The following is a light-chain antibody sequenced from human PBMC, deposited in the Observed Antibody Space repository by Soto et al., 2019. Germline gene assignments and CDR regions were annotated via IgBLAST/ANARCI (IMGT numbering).Light chain of an antibody. Sequence: EIVMTQSPATLSVSPGETATLSCRASQSVNLNLAWYQQKPGQAPRLLIYGASIRATGIPARFSGSGAGTEFTRTINSLQSEDSAVCYCQQCVSWPPLTFGGGITVEIK. V-gene: IGKV3-15*01. CDR3: QQCVSWPPLT. CDR2: GAS. J-gene: IGKJ4*01. CDR1: QSVNLN.